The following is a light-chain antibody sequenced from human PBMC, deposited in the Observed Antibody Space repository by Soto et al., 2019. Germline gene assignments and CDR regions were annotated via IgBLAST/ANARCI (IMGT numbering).Light chain of an antibody. CDR2: EVS. J-gene: IGLJ2*01. V-gene: IGLV2-18*02. CDR1: SSDVGGYNR. Sequence: QSALTQPPSVSGSPGQSVTISCTGTSSDVGGYNRVSWYQQPPGTAPKLMIYEVSNRPSGVPDRFSGSKSGNTASLTISGLQAEDEGDYYCSACTSCYTLLFGGGTKLTVL. CDR3: SACTSCYTLL.